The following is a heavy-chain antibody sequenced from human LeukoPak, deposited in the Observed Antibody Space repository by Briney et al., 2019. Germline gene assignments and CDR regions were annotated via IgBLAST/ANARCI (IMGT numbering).Heavy chain of an antibody. J-gene: IGHJ3*02. V-gene: IGHV1-2*02. CDR2: INPNSGGT. CDR3: ARSTMVRGRSAFDI. Sequence: ASVKVSCKASGYTFTGYYMHWVRQAPGQGLEWMGWINPNSGGTNYAQKFQGRVAMTRDMSISTAYMELSRLRSDDTAVYYCARSTMVRGRSAFDIWGQGTMVTVSS. CDR1: GYTFTGYY. D-gene: IGHD3-10*01.